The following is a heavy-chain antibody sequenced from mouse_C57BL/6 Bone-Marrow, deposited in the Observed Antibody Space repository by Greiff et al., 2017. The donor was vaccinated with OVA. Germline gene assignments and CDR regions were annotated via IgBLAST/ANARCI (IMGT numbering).Heavy chain of an antibody. CDR3: SYYSNRYFDV. CDR1: GYTFTSYG. D-gene: IGHD2-5*01. V-gene: IGHV1-81*01. Sequence: QVHVKQSGAELARPGASVKLSCKASGYTFTSYGISWVKQRTGQGLEWIGEIYPRSGNTYYNEKFKGKATLTADKSSSTAYMELRSLTSEDSAVYFCSYYSNRYFDVWGTGTTVTVSS. CDR2: IYPRSGNT. J-gene: IGHJ1*03.